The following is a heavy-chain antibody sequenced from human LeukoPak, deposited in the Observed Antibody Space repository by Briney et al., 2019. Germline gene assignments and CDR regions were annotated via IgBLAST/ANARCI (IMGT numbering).Heavy chain of an antibody. V-gene: IGHV3-7*01. CDR2: IKQDGSEK. J-gene: IGHJ6*03. D-gene: IGHD4-23*01. Sequence: GGSLRLSFAASGFTFSSYWMSWVRQAPGKGLEWVANIKQDGSEKYYVDSVKGRFTISRDNAKNSLYLQMNSLRAEDTAVYYCARVPPRGGYYYYYYYMDVWGKGTTVTVSS. CDR1: GFTFSSYW. CDR3: ARVPPRGGYYYYYYYMDV.